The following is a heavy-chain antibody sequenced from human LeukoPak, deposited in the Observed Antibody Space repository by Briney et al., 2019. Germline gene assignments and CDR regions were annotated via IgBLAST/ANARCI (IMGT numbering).Heavy chain of an antibody. D-gene: IGHD3-10*01. V-gene: IGHV3-30*04. CDR1: GFTFSSYA. Sequence: GGSLRLSCAASGFTFSSYAMHWVRQAPGKGLEWVAVISYDGSNKYYADSVKGRFTISRDNSKNTLYLQMNSLRAEDTAVYYCAKGLRTTMVRGALFDYWGQGTLVTVSS. CDR3: AKGLRTTMVRGALFDY. J-gene: IGHJ4*02. CDR2: ISYDGSNK.